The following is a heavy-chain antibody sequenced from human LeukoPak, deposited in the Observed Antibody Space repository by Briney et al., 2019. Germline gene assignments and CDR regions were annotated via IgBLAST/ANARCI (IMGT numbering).Heavy chain of an antibody. V-gene: IGHV1-3*01. CDR2: INAGNGNT. CDR1: GYTFTSYA. D-gene: IGHD6-6*01. Sequence: ASVKVSCKASGYTFTSYAMHWVRQAPGQRLEWMGWINAGNGNTKYSQKFQGRVTITTDESTSTVYMELTSLRSEDTAVYYCASRPENIAGRPVPYYYYMDVWGRGTTVTVSS. CDR3: ASRPENIAGRPVPYYYYMDV. J-gene: IGHJ6*03.